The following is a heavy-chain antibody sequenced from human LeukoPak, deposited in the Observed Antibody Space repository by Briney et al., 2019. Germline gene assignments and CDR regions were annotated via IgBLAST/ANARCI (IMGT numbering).Heavy chain of an antibody. V-gene: IGHV1-69*13. CDR2: IIPLFGTA. CDR3: ASRSNWNYGDFDY. Sequence: SVKVSCKASGGTFSTYAISWVRQAPGQGLEWLGGIIPLFGTADYAQKFQGRVTITADESTSTAYMELSSLRSEDTAVYYCASRSNWNYGDFDYWGQGTLVTVSS. CDR1: GGTFSTYA. D-gene: IGHD1-7*01. J-gene: IGHJ4*02.